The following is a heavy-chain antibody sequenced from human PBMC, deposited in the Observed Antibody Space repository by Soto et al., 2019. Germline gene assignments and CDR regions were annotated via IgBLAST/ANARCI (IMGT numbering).Heavy chain of an antibody. CDR3: VGSPYRTSWPPLDY. CDR2: IYYTGTT. Sequence: QLQLQESGSGLVKPSQTLSLTCAVSGGSVSSGSYSWSWIRQPPGKGLEWVGYIYYTGTTYHNPSLKSRVTMSVDSSKNQFSLRLSSVTAADTAVYYCVGSPYRTSWPPLDYWGQWALVTVSS. V-gene: IGHV4-30-2*01. D-gene: IGHD6-13*01. CDR1: GGSVSSGSYS. J-gene: IGHJ4*02.